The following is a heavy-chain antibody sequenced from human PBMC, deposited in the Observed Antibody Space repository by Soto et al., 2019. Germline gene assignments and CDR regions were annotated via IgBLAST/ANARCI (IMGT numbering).Heavy chain of an antibody. CDR3: AKDFYDFWSGYPPYNWFDP. CDR1: GFTFNTYW. CDR2: MNQDGSQR. Sequence: PGGSLRLSCAASGFTFNTYWMTWVRQAPGKGLEWVANMNQDGSQRNYVDSVKGRFTISRDNAQNSLYLQMNSLTAEDTAMYYCAKDFYDFWSGYPPYNWFDPWGQGTLVTVSS. J-gene: IGHJ5*02. V-gene: IGHV3-7*01. D-gene: IGHD3-3*01.